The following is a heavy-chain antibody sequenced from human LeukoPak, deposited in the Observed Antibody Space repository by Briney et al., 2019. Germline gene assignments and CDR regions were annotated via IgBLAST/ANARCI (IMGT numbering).Heavy chain of an antibody. D-gene: IGHD6-19*01. J-gene: IGHJ4*02. Sequence: GGSLRLSCAASGFTVSNDYMSWVRQAPGKGLEWVSVLYSGGTTYYADSVKGRFTISRDNSKNTVYLQMNSLRAEDTAVYYCARDPRERGWYFFDSWGQGTLVTVSS. CDR1: GFTVSNDY. CDR3: ARDPRERGWYFFDS. CDR2: LYSGGTT. V-gene: IGHV3-53*01.